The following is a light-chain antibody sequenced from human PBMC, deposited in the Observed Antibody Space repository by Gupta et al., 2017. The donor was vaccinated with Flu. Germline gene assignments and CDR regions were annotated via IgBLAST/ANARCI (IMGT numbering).Light chain of an antibody. CDR2: AAS. CDR1: QSISSY. V-gene: IGKV1-39*01. J-gene: IGKJ3*01. CDR3: QQSYSTPLFT. Sequence: SSLSASVGDRVTITCRASQSISSYLNWYQQKPGKAPKLLIYAASSLQSGGPSRFSGSGSGTDFTLTISSRQPEDFATYYCQQSYSTPLFTFGPGTKVDIK.